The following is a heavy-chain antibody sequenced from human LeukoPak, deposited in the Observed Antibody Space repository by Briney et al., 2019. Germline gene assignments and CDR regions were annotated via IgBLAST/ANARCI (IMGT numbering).Heavy chain of an antibody. J-gene: IGHJ6*02. CDR1: GFTFSSYA. V-gene: IGHV3-23*01. D-gene: IGHD2-15*01. CDR3: AKGLGYCSGGSCYSGYYYYGMDV. CDR2: ISGSGGST. Sequence: GGSLRLSCAASGFTFSSYAMSWVRQAPGKGLEWVSAISGSGGSTYYAASVKGRFTISHDNSKNTLYLQMNSLRAEDTAVYYCAKGLGYCSGGSCYSGYYYYGMDVWGQGTTVTVSS.